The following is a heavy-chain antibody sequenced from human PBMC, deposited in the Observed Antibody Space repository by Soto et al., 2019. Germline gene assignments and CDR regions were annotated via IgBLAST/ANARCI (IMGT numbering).Heavy chain of an antibody. D-gene: IGHD1-1*01. Sequence: ASVKVSCKASGYTFTSYAMHWVRQAPGQRLEWMGWINAGNGNTKYSQKFQGRVTITRDTSASTAYMELSSLRSEDTAVYYCARDGAELEDFYGMDVWGQGTTVTVSS. J-gene: IGHJ6*02. CDR2: INAGNGNT. CDR3: ARDGAELEDFYGMDV. V-gene: IGHV1-3*01. CDR1: GYTFTSYA.